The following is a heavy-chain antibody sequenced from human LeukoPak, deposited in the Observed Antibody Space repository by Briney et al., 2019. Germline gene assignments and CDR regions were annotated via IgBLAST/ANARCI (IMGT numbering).Heavy chain of an antibody. V-gene: IGHV4-59*01. CDR3: ATEGSEVLLWFGESHDAFDI. J-gene: IGHJ3*02. Sequence: SETLSLTCTVSGGSISSYYWSWIRQPPGKGLEWIGYIYYSGSTNYNPSLKSRVTISVDTSKNQFSLKLSSVTAAGTAVYYCATEGSEVLLWFGESHDAFDIWGQGTMVTVSS. D-gene: IGHD3-10*01. CDR2: IYYSGST. CDR1: GGSISSYY.